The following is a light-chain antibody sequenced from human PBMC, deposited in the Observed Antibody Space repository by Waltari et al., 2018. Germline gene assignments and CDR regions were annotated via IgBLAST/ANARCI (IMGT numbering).Light chain of an antibody. V-gene: IGLV4-69*01. CDR2: VNSDGSH. Sequence: QLVLTQSPSASASLGASVQLTCTLSSGHSSHVLPWLQQQPEKGPRYLMKVNSDGSHNKGDEIPDRFSGSSSGAERYLTISSLQSEDEADYYCQTGGHGTWVFGGGTKLTVL. CDR1: SGHSSHV. J-gene: IGLJ3*02. CDR3: QTGGHGTWV.